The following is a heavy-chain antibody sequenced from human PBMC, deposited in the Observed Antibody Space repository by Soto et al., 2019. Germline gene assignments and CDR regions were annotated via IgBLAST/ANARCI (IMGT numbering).Heavy chain of an antibody. CDR2: ISAYNGNT. Sequence: QVQLVQSGAEVKKPGASVKVSCKASGYTFTSYGISWVRQAPGQGLEWMGWISAYNGNTNYAQKLQGRVTTTTDTSMSTAYMERRSLRSDDTSVYYCARETSIAASDYWGQGTLVTVSS. V-gene: IGHV1-18*01. J-gene: IGHJ4*02. CDR1: GYTFTSYG. CDR3: ARETSIAASDY. D-gene: IGHD6-6*01.